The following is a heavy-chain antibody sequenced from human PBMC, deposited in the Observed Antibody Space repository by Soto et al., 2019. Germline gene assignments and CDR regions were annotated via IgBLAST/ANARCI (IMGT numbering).Heavy chain of an antibody. CDR3: TRDASRDSSARGWFDP. CDR1: GFTFRSFT. Sequence: GSLRLSCAASGFTFRSFTMNWVRQAPGKGLEWVSTISSNSGYIYYTDALRGRFTISRDNAKNSLHLQMNSLRAEDTAVYYCTRDASRDSSARGWFDPWGPGTLVTVSS. V-gene: IGHV3-21*01. J-gene: IGHJ5*02. CDR2: ISSNSGYI. D-gene: IGHD6-13*01.